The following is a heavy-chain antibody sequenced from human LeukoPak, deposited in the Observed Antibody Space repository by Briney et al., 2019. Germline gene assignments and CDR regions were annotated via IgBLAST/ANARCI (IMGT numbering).Heavy chain of an antibody. D-gene: IGHD2-8*01. J-gene: IGHJ6*02. CDR1: GASINSYF. CDR2: IYDSGST. Sequence: SETLSLTCTVSGASINSYFWSWVRQPPGGGLEWIGYIYDSGSTYYNPSPKSRVTISVDTSNNHFSLRLSSVTAAHTAVYYCARQMYLGGMDVWGQGTTVAVSS. V-gene: IGHV4-59*08. CDR3: ARQMYLGGMDV.